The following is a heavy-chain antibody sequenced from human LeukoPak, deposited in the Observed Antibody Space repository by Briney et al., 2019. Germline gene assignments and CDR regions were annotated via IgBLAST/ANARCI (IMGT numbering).Heavy chain of an antibody. V-gene: IGHV1-18*01. D-gene: IGHD3-10*01. CDR1: GYTFTIYA. Sequence: ASVTVSCKASGYTFTIYAMNWVRQTPAQGLEWMGWISAYNGNTNYAQKLQGRVTMTTDTSTSTAYMELRSLSSDDTAVYYCARWCGESIDYWGQGTLVTVSS. CDR2: ISAYNGNT. CDR3: ARWCGESIDY. J-gene: IGHJ4*02.